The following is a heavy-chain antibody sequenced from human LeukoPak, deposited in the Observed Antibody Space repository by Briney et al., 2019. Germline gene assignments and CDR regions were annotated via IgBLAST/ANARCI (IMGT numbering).Heavy chain of an antibody. J-gene: IGHJ3*01. Sequence: GGSLRLSCAASGFTFSIYWMHWVRQAPGKGLVWVSRMNSDGSSTNYADSVKGRFTISRDNAKNTLSLQMNSLRVEDTAIYYCARDIELSTWGLGTLVTVSS. D-gene: IGHD3-16*02. V-gene: IGHV3-74*01. CDR2: MNSDGSST. CDR1: GFTFSIYW. CDR3: ARDIELST.